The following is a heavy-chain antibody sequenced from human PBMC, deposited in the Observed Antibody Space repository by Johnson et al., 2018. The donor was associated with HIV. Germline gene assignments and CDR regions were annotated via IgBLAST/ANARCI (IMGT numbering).Heavy chain of an antibody. CDR1: GFTVSASS. V-gene: IGHV3-66*03. CDR2: IYTGDST. Sequence: VQLVESGGGLIQPGGSLRLSCAASGFTVSASSMIWVRQAPGEGLKWVSLIYTGDSTSYADSVKGRFTISRDNSKNTLYLQMNSLRAEDTAVYYCARDFVGGVPQGAFDIWGQGTMVTVSS. J-gene: IGHJ3*02. D-gene: IGHD1-1*01. CDR3: ARDFVGGVPQGAFDI.